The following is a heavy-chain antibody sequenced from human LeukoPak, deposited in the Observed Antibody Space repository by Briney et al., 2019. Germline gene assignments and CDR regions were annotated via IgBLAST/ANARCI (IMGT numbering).Heavy chain of an antibody. J-gene: IGHJ4*02. V-gene: IGHV3-48*02. D-gene: IGHD6-13*01. CDR1: GFTFSSCS. CDR2: ISSSSTTR. CDR3: ARDPHIAAAGTIFDY. Sequence: GGSLRLSCVVSGFTFSSCSMNWVRQAPGKGLEWVSYISSSSTTRYYADSVKDRFTISRDNAKNSLYLQMNSLRDEDSAVYYCARDPHIAAAGTIFDYWGQGTLVTVSS.